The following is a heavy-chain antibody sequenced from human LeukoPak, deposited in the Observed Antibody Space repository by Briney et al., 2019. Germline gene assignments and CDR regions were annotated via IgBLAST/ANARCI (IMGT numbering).Heavy chain of an antibody. CDR2: IIPIFGTA. V-gene: IGHV1-69*05. J-gene: IGHJ5*02. CDR1: GGTYSSYA. D-gene: IGHD2-2*02. Sequence: ASVKVSCKASGGTYSSYAISWVRQAPGQGLEWMGGIIPIFGTANYAQKFQGRVTITTDESTSTAYMELSSLRSEDTAVYYCARSDIVVVPAAILQNWFDPWGQGTLVTVSS. CDR3: ARSDIVVVPAAILQNWFDP.